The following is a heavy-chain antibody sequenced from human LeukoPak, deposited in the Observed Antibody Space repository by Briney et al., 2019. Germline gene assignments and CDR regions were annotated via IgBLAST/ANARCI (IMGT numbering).Heavy chain of an antibody. J-gene: IGHJ4*02. V-gene: IGHV3-48*04. CDR2: ISSRSTTI. D-gene: IGHD6-13*01. Sequence: GGSLRLSCAASGFNFSSYSMNWVRQAPGKGLEWVSYISSRSTTIYYADSVKGRFTISRDNTKNSLYLQMNSLRAEDTAVYYCARADVAVAGTGEGFWGQGTLVTVSS. CDR3: ARADVAVAGTGEGF. CDR1: GFNFSSYS.